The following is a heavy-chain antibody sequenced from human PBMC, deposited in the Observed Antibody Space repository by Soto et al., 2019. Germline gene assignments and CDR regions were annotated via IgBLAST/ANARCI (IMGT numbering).Heavy chain of an antibody. J-gene: IGHJ6*03. Sequence: GGSLRLSCAASGFTFSNAWMSWVRQAPGKGLEWVGRIKSKTDGGTTDYAAPVKGRFTISRDDSKNTLYLQMNSLKTEDPAVYYCTTNSRHFDFWSGYYYYYYYMDVWGKGTTVTVSS. V-gene: IGHV3-15*01. CDR1: GFTFSNAW. D-gene: IGHD3-3*01. CDR2: IKSKTDGGTT. CDR3: TTNSRHFDFWSGYYYYYYYMDV.